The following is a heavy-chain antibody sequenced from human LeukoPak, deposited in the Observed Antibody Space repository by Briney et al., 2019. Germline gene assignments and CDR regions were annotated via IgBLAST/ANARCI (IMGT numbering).Heavy chain of an antibody. V-gene: IGHV3-9*03. CDR2: ISWNSGSI. CDR1: GFTFDDYA. D-gene: IGHD2-2*01. Sequence: GGSLRLSCAASGFTFDDYAMHWVRQAPGKGLEWVSGISWNSGSIGYADSVKGRFTISRDNAKNSLYLQMNSLRAEDMALYYCAKGLFNQPLSDYWGQGTLVIVSS. J-gene: IGHJ4*02. CDR3: AKGLFNQPLSDY.